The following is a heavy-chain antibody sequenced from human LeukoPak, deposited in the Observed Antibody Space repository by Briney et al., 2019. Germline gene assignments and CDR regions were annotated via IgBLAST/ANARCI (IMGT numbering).Heavy chain of an antibody. Sequence: ASVKVSCKASGYTFTGYYMHWVRQAPGQGLEWMGLINPNSGGTNYAQKFQGRVTMTRDTSISTAYMELSRLRSDDTAVYYCARTSSGWTYFDYWGQGTLVTVSS. D-gene: IGHD6-19*01. CDR1: GYTFTGYY. V-gene: IGHV1-2*02. CDR2: INPNSGGT. CDR3: ARTSSGWTYFDY. J-gene: IGHJ4*02.